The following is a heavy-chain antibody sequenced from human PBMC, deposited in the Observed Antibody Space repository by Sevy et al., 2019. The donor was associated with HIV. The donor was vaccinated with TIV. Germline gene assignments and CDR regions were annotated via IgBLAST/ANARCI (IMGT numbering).Heavy chain of an antibody. CDR3: AGDDSPYCSSTSCYPNWFDP. D-gene: IGHD2-2*01. CDR1: GFTFSSYS. V-gene: IGHV3-48*01. Sequence: GGSLRLSCAASGFTFSSYSMNWVRQAPGKGLEWVSYISSSSTIYYANSVKGRFTISRDNVKNPLDLQMNSLRAQDTAVDYRAGDDSPYCSSTSCYPNWFDPWGQGTLVTVSS. J-gene: IGHJ5*02. CDR2: ISSSSTI.